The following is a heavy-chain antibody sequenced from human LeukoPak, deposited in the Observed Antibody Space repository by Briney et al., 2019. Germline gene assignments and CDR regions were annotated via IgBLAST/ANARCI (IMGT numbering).Heavy chain of an antibody. CDR3: ARGAYGSGSDFDY. J-gene: IGHJ4*02. Sequence: GGSLRLSCAASGFTFSSYWMSWVRQAPGKGLEWVANIKQDGSEKYYVDSVKGRFTISRDNAKNSLYLQMNSLRAEDTAVYYCARGAYGSGSDFDYWGQGTLVTVSS. CDR1: GFTFSSYW. V-gene: IGHV3-7*01. CDR2: IKQDGSEK. D-gene: IGHD3-10*01.